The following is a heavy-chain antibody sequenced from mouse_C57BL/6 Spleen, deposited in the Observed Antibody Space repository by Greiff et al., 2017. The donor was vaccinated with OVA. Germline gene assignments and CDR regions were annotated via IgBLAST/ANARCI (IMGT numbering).Heavy chain of an antibody. CDR2: IYPGDGDT. J-gene: IGHJ4*01. Sequence: QVQLKESGAELVKPGASVKISCKASGYAFSSYWMNWVKQRPGKGLEWIGQIYPGDGDTNYNGKFKGKATLTADKSSSTAYMQLSSLTSEDSAVYFCARFYDGYYGGYAMDYWGQGTSVTVSS. V-gene: IGHV1-80*01. D-gene: IGHD2-3*01. CDR1: GYAFSSYW. CDR3: ARFYDGYYGGYAMDY.